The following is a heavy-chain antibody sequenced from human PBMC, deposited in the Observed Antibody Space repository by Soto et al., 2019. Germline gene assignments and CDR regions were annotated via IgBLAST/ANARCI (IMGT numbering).Heavy chain of an antibody. D-gene: IGHD3-22*01. J-gene: IGHJ3*02. CDR1: GGSFSGYY. CDR2: INHSGST. V-gene: IGHV4-34*01. CDR3: ARDYFLDGDSSGYRALGYDAFDI. Sequence: SETLSLTCAVYGGSFSGYYWSWIRQPPGKGLEWIGEINHSGSTNYNPSLKSRVTISVDTSKNQFSLKLSSVTAADTAVYYCARDYFLDGDSSGYRALGYDAFDIWGQGTMVTVSS.